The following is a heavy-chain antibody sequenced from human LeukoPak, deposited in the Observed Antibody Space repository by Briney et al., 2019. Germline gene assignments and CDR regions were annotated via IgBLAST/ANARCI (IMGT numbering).Heavy chain of an antibody. J-gene: IGHJ4*02. D-gene: IGHD5-24*01. V-gene: IGHV4-59*01. CDR1: GGSISSYC. CDR2: IYYSGST. CDR3: ARGLGVGGWLRYSDY. Sequence: SETLSLTCTVSGGSISSYCWSWIRQPPGKGLEWIGYIYYSGSTNYNPSLKSRVTISVDTSKNQFSLKLSSVTAADTAVYYCARGLGVGGWLRYSDYWGQGTLVTVSS.